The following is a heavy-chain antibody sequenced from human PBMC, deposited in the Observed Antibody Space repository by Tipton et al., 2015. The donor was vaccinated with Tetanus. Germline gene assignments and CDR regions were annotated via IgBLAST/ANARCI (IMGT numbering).Heavy chain of an antibody. J-gene: IGHJ2*01. CDR3: ARGGDPYRGQYWYFDL. D-gene: IGHD3-10*01. V-gene: IGHV1-18*01. CDR1: GYTFSSYG. CDR2: INPYRGNT. Sequence: QLVQSGDEVKMPGAPVKVSCKTSGYTFSSYGITWVRQAPGQGLEWMGWINPYRGNTNYAQSLQGRVTMTTDTSTSTVYMELRSLRSDDTAVYYCARGGDPYRGQYWYFDLWGRGSLVTVSS.